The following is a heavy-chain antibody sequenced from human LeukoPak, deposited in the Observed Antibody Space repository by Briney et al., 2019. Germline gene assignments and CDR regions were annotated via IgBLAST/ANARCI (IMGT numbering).Heavy chain of an antibody. CDR3: AKALTDELMSRSHYDFWSGYHPSGTVYYYMDV. D-gene: IGHD3-3*01. J-gene: IGHJ6*03. CDR1: GFTFSGYA. Sequence: GGSLRLSCAASGFTFSGYAMSWVRQAPGKGLEWVSAISSSGSNTNYANSVKGRFIISRDNSKNTLYLQMNSLRAEGTAIYYCAKALTDELMSRSHYDFWSGYHPSGTVYYYMDVWGKGTTVTVSS. CDR2: ISSSGSNT. V-gene: IGHV3-23*01.